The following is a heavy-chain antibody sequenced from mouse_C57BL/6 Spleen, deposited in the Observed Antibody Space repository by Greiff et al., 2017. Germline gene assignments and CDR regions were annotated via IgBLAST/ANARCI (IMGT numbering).Heavy chain of an antibody. Sequence: QVQLQQPGAELVKPGASVKLSCKASGYTFTSYWMHWVKQRPGQGLEWIGMIHPNSGSTNYNEKFKSKATLTVDKSSSTAYMQLSSLTSEDSAVYYCAKDLKGLNYAMDDWGQGTSVTVSS. J-gene: IGHJ4*01. CDR1: GYTFTSYW. CDR3: AKDLKGLNYAMDD. D-gene: IGHD1-3*01. CDR2: IHPNSGST. V-gene: IGHV1-64*01.